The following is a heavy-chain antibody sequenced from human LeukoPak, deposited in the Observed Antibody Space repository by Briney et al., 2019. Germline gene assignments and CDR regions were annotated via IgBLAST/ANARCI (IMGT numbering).Heavy chain of an antibody. CDR3: TKALYPPGSGWYYFDY. V-gene: IGHV3-74*01. CDR1: GFTFSSYW. D-gene: IGHD6-19*01. Sequence: GGSLRLSCAASGFTFSSYWMHWVRQAPGKGLVWVSRINSDGSSTSYADSVKGRFTISRDNAKNTLYLQMNSLRAEDTAVYYCTKALYPPGSGWYYFDYWGQGTLVTVSS. J-gene: IGHJ4*02. CDR2: INSDGSST.